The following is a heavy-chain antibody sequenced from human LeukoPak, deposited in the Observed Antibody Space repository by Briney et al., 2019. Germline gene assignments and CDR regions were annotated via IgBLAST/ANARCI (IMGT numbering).Heavy chain of an antibody. CDR2: IKQDGSEK. D-gene: IGHD2/OR15-2a*01. J-gene: IGHJ4*02. Sequence: PGGSLRLSCAASGFTFSSYWMSWVRQAPGKGLEWEANIKQDGSEKYYVDSVKGRFTISRDNAKNSLYLQMNSLRAEDTAVYYCASSCRSMDFDYWGQGTLVTVSS. CDR1: GFTFSSYW. V-gene: IGHV3-7*01. CDR3: ASSCRSMDFDY.